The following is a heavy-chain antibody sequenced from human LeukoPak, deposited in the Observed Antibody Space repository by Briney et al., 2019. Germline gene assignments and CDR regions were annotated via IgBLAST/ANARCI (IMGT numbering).Heavy chain of an antibody. Sequence: ASVKVSCKASGGTFSSYAISWVRQAPGQGLEWMGGITPFFGSPNYAQKFQGRVTVIADESTSTAYLELSSLRFEDTAVYYCARERWEPPYYYFGLDVWGQGTTVTVSS. CDR1: GGTFSSYA. V-gene: IGHV1-69*13. CDR3: ARERWEPPYYYFGLDV. J-gene: IGHJ6*02. D-gene: IGHD1-26*01. CDR2: ITPFFGSP.